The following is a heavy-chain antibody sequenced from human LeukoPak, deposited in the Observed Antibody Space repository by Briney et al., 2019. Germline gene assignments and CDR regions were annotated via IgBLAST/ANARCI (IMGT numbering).Heavy chain of an antibody. CDR1: GGSISSYY. V-gene: IGHV4-59*01. Sequence: SETLSLTCTVSGGSISSYYWSWIRQPPGKGLEWIGYIYYSGSSNFNPSLKSRVNISGDTCKGQFSLKLSSVTAADTAVYYCARDQPYYDILTGYYPDWYFDLWGRGTLVTVSS. D-gene: IGHD3-9*01. J-gene: IGHJ2*01. CDR3: ARDQPYYDILTGYYPDWYFDL. CDR2: IYYSGSS.